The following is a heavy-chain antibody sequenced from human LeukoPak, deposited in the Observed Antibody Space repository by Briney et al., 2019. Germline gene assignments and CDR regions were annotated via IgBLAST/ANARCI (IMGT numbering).Heavy chain of an antibody. J-gene: IGHJ4*02. CDR3: ARDDSDSSGYYYPD. CDR2: IKQDGREK. Sequence: GGSLRLSCAASGFTFSSYWMSWVRQAPGKGLEWVADIKQDGREKYYVDSVKGRFTISSDNAKNSLYLQMNSLRAEDTAVYYCARDDSDSSGYYYPDWGQGTLVTVSS. V-gene: IGHV3-7*01. CDR1: GFTFSSYW. D-gene: IGHD3-22*01.